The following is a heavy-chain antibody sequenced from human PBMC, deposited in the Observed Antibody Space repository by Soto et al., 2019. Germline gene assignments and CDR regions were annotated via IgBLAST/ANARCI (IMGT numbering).Heavy chain of an antibody. V-gene: IGHV4-30-4*01. CDR3: ARVLTNGYNYGFFGY. J-gene: IGHJ4*02. Sequence: SETLSLTCIVSGGSISSGDYHWSWIRQPPGKGLEWIGYMYNSGRTYYNPSLQSRVTISADTSQNQFSLKLSSVTAADTAVYYCARVLTNGYNYGFFGYWGQGTLVTVSS. CDR2: MYNSGRT. CDR1: GGSISSGDYH. D-gene: IGHD5-18*01.